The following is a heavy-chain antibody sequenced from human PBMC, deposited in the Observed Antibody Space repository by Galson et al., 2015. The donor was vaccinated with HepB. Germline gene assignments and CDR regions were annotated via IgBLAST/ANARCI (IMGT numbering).Heavy chain of an antibody. CDR1: GYTFTSYG. J-gene: IGHJ6*02. CDR3: ARDRKWIQLWYYYYYGMDV. CDR2: ISAYNGNT. V-gene: IGHV1-18*04. D-gene: IGHD5-18*01. Sequence: SVKVSCKASGYTFTSYGISWVRQAPGQGLEWMGWISAYNGNTNYAQKLQGRVTMTTDTSTSTAYMELRSLRSDDTAVYYCARDRKWIQLWYYYYYGMDVWGQGTTVTVSS.